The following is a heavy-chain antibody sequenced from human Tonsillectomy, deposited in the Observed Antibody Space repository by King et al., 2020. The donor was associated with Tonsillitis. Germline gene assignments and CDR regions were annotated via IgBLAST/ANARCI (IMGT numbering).Heavy chain of an antibody. D-gene: IGHD6-19*01. J-gene: IGHJ4*02. CDR2: ISYDGANE. CDR1: GFTFNSHA. CDR3: ARDRVPYSSGCYDY. Sequence: VQLVESGGGVVQPGRSLRLSCAASGFTFNSHAMHWVRQAPGKGLEWVAVISYDGANEYFADSVEGRVTVSRDNSKNMLYLQMNSLRTEDTAVYYCARDRVPYSSGCYDYWGQGTLITVS. V-gene: IGHV3-30-3*01.